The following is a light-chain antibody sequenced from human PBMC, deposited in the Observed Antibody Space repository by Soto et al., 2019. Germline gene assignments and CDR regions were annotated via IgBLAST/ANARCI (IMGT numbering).Light chain of an antibody. J-gene: IGKJ4*01. CDR1: QSIRNN. CDR2: CAA. CDR3: QQKNKWPPVT. Sequence: EVVMTQSPATVSLSPGEGVTLSCRASQSIRNNFSWYHQKTGHAPRLLIYCAATSATGVPARFSGGGSGTEFSLTISSMQYEDFSVYYCQQKNKWPPVTFGGGTKVEIK. V-gene: IGKV3-15*01.